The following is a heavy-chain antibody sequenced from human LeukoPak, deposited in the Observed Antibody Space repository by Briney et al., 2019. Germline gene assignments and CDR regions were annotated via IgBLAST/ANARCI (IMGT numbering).Heavy chain of an antibody. J-gene: IGHJ4*02. V-gene: IGHV1-46*02. Sequence: ASVKVSCKASGNSLNNYHMHWVPQAPGQGLEWLGIISPGGDGPSYAQKFQGRVTMTRDMSTSTVYMELSSLTSDDTAVYYCGRDPTYRNYFDSWGQGTLVTVSS. CDR2: ISPGGDGP. D-gene: IGHD1-1*01. CDR1: GNSLNNYH. CDR3: GRDPTYRNYFDS.